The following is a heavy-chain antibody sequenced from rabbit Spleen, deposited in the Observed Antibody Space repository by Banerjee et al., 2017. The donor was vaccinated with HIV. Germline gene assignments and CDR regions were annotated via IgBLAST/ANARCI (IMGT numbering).Heavy chain of an antibody. CDR1: GFSFSSSYY. V-gene: IGHV1S40*01. CDR2: IYNGDGST. J-gene: IGHJ4*01. D-gene: IGHD6-1*01. CDR3: ARYDSYVGYADL. Sequence: QSLEESGGDLVKPGASLTLTCKASGFSFSSSYYMCWVRQAPGKGLEWIGCIYNGDGSTYYASWVNGRFSISKTSSTTVTLQMTSLTAADTATYFCARYDSYVGYADLWGPGTLVTVS.